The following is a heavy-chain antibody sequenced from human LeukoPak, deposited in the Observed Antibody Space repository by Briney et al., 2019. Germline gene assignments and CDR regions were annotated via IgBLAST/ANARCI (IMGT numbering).Heavy chain of an antibody. D-gene: IGHD3-10*01. CDR2: IIPILGIA. V-gene: IGHV1-69*04. CDR3: ARSHLGSGSYYAMDV. Sequence: ASVKVSCKASGGTFSSYAISWVRQAPGQGLEWMGRIIPILGIANYAQKFQGRVTITADKSTSTAYMELSSLRSEDTAVYYCARSHLGSGSYYAMDVWGQGTTVTVSS. J-gene: IGHJ6*02. CDR1: GGTFSSYA.